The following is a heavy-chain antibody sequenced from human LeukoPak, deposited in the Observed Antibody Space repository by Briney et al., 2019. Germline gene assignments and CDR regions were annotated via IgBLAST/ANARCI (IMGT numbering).Heavy chain of an antibody. D-gene: IGHD3-10*01. CDR3: ARGNYYGQDY. J-gene: IGHJ4*02. CDR2: INSDGSTT. Sequence: GGSLRLSCAASGFTFSSYWMHWVRQAPGKGLVWISRINSDGSTTSYADSVKGRFTISRDNAKNTLYLQMNSLRAEDTAVCYCARGNYYGQDYWGQGTLVTVSS. CDR1: GFTFSSYW. V-gene: IGHV3-74*01.